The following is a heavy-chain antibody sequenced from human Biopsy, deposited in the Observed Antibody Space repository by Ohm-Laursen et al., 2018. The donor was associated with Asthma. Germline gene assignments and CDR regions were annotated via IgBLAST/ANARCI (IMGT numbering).Heavy chain of an antibody. D-gene: IGHD6-19*01. Sequence: ASSVKVSCKAPGGTFSNFAISWVRQAPGQGLEWLGGFMTVFGTTNYAQKFQGRVTITADESTSTAYMEVTSLRSEDTAIYYCARCQVGYSSGWSLLLKKIYYSGMDVWGQGTAVTVSS. J-gene: IGHJ6*02. CDR1: GGTFSNFA. CDR3: ARCQVGYSSGWSLLLKKIYYSGMDV. CDR2: FMTVFGTT. V-gene: IGHV1-69*01.